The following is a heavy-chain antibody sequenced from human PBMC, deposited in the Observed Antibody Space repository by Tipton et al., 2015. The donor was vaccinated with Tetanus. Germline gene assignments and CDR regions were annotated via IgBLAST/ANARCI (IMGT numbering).Heavy chain of an antibody. CDR3: ANKGGGDSDY. D-gene: IGHD2-21*01. J-gene: IGHJ4*02. CDR1: GFTLSSFG. CDR2: ISTATSLT. V-gene: IGHV3-48*01. Sequence: SLRLSCVASGFTLSSFGMNWVRQAPGKGLEWVSYISTATSLTFYADSVKGRFTISRDNAKNSLYLQMNSLRAEDTAVYYCANKGGGDSDYWGQGALVTVSS.